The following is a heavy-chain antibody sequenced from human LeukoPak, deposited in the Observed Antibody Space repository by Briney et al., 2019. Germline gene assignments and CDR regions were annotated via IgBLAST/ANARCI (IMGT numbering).Heavy chain of an antibody. Sequence: SETLSLTCTVSGGSISSYYWSWIRQPPGKGLEWIGYIYYSGSTNYNPSLKSRVTISSDTSKNLLSLNMTSVTAADTALYFCAKDDKNWNYDRWGQGTLVSVSS. CDR2: IYYSGST. D-gene: IGHD1-7*01. CDR1: GGSISSYY. V-gene: IGHV4-59*12. J-gene: IGHJ5*02. CDR3: AKDDKNWNYDR.